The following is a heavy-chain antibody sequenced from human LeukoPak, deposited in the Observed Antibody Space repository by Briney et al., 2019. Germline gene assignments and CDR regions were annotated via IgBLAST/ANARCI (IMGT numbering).Heavy chain of an antibody. CDR2: ISRSGSTK. D-gene: IGHD6-19*01. CDR1: GFTFSDYN. V-gene: IGHV3-11*01. Sequence: PGGSLRLSCAASGFTFSDYNMRWIRQAPGKGLEWVSSISRSGSTKYYADSVKGRFTISRDNAKNSLFLQMNSLRAEDTAMYYCARGTLYSGWSYYFDYWGQGSQVTVSS. CDR3: ARGTLYSGWSYYFDY. J-gene: IGHJ4*02.